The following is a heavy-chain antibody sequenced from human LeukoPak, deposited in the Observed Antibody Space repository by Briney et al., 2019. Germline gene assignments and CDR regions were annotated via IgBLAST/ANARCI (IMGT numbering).Heavy chain of an antibody. CDR2: ISSSRSYI. CDR1: GFTFSSYS. Sequence: GGSLRLSCAASGFTFSSYSMNWVRQAPGKGLEWVSSISSSRSYIYYADSVKGRFTISRDNAKNSLYLQMNSLRAEDTAVYYCARTYHLVLDYWGQGTLVTVSS. CDR3: ARTYHLVLDY. D-gene: IGHD2-2*01. J-gene: IGHJ4*02. V-gene: IGHV3-21*01.